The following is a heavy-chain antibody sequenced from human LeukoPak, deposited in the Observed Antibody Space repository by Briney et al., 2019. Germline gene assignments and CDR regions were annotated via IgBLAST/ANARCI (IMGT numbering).Heavy chain of an antibody. CDR2: INHSGST. D-gene: IGHD6-13*01. CDR1: GGSFSGYY. J-gene: IGHJ4*02. V-gene: IGHV4-34*01. CDR3: APQAAAAGPVDY. Sequence: SETLSLTCAVYGGSFSGYYWSWIRQPPGKGLEWIGEINHSGSTNYNPSLKSRVTISVDTSKNQFSLKLSSVTAADTAVYYCAPQAAAAGPVDYWGQGTLVTVSS.